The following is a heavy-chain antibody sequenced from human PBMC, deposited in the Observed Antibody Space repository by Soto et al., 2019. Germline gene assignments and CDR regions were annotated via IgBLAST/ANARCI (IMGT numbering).Heavy chain of an antibody. CDR3: TTAHSTLFRWELPST. J-gene: IGHJ5*02. CDR2: IKSKTDGGAT. V-gene: IGHV3-15*01. Sequence: EVQLVESGGGLVKPGGSLRLSCAASGFTFSNAWMTWVRQAPGKGLKWVGRIKSKTDGGATDYAAPVKGRFTISREDSKNTLYLQMNSLKTEDTAVYYCTTAHSTLFRWELPSTWGQGTLVTVSS. D-gene: IGHD1-26*01. CDR1: GFTFSNAW.